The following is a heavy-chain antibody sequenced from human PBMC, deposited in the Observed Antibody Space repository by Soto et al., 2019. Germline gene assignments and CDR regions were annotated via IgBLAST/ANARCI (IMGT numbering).Heavy chain of an antibody. CDR1: GGSIIRYY. V-gene: IGHV4-59*01. CDR3: ARDQIVATMDDYYYYGMDV. CDR2: IYYSGST. Sequence: SETLSLTCTVSGGSIIRYYWSWIRQPPGKGLEWIGYIYYSGSTNYNPSLKSRVTISVDTSKNQFSLKLSSVTAADTAVYYCARDQIVATMDDYYYYGMDVWGQGTTVTVSS. D-gene: IGHD5-12*01. J-gene: IGHJ6*02.